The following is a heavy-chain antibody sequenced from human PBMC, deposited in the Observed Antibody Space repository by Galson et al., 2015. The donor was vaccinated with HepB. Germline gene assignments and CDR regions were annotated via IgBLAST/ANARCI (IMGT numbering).Heavy chain of an antibody. V-gene: IGHV1-8*01. CDR2: MSPKSGNT. CDR1: GYTFTSYD. Sequence: SVKVSCKASGYTFTSYDINWVRQATGQGLEWMGRMSPKSGNTGYAQKFQGRITLTGNASINTAYMQLIGLTSEDTAVYYCAISPKISTTGWGQGTPVTVSS. J-gene: IGHJ4*02. D-gene: IGHD4-11*01. CDR3: AISPKISTTG.